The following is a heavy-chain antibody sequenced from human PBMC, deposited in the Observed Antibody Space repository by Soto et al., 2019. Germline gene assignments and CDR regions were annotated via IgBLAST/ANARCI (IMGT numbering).Heavy chain of an antibody. CDR3: TTDSGMSPYSFGY. V-gene: IGHV3-15*01. CDR1: GCTFSKAW. D-gene: IGHD1-26*01. Sequence: PRRSLRGSCATSGCTFSKAWVGWVRQAPGKGLEWVGRIMSKTDGGTTDYAAPVKGRFTISRDDSKSTLYLQMNSLKTEDTAFYYCTTDSGMSPYSFGYWGQGTLVTVSS. J-gene: IGHJ4*02. CDR2: IMSKTDGGTT.